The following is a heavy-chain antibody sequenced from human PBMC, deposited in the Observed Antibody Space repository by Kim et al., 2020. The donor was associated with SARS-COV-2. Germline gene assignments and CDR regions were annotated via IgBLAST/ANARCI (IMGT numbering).Heavy chain of an antibody. V-gene: IGHV4-59*13. J-gene: IGHJ6*02. Sequence: SETLSLTCTVSGGSISSYYWSWIRQPPGKGLEWIGYIYYSGSTNYNPSLKSRVTISVDTSKNQFSLKLSSVTAADTAVYYCATRSSNYDFWSGYGPDYYGMDVWGQGTTVTVSS. CDR3: ATRSSNYDFWSGYGPDYYGMDV. D-gene: IGHD3-3*01. CDR1: GGSISSYY. CDR2: IYYSGST.